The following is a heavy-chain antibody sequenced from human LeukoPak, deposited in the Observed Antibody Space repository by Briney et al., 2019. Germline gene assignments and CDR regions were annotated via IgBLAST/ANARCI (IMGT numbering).Heavy chain of an antibody. D-gene: IGHD3-16*02. CDR2: INHSGST. Sequence: SETLSLTCAVYGGSFSGYYWSWIRQPPGKGLEWIGEINHSGSTYYNPSLKSRVTISVDTSKNQFSLKLSSVTAADTAVYYCARVLTGYYFDYWGQGTLVTVSS. CDR3: ARVLTGYYFDY. J-gene: IGHJ4*02. CDR1: GGSFSGYY. V-gene: IGHV4-34*01.